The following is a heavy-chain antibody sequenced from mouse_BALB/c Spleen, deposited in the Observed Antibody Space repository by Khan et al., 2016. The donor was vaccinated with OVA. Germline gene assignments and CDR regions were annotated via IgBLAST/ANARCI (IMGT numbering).Heavy chain of an antibody. J-gene: IGHJ3*01. Sequence: EVKLEESGPDLVKPGSSVNISCKASGYSFTVYYVHWVKQSLGKSLECIGRVNPNNGGTTYNQKFKDKAILTVDKSSTTAYMELRSLTSEDAAVYYCVIGYDFFVYWGQGTLVTVSA. CDR1: GYSFTVYY. CDR3: VIGYDFFVY. V-gene: IGHV1-18*01. CDR2: VNPNNGGT. D-gene: IGHD2-14*01.